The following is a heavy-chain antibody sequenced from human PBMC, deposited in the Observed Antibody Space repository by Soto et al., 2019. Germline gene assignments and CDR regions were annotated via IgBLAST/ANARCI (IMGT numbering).Heavy chain of an antibody. CDR2: ISYDGRNK. J-gene: IGHJ4*02. CDR1: GFTFSSYA. Sequence: QVQLVESGGGVVQPGRSLRLSCAASGFTFSSYAMHWVRQAPGKGLEWVAVISYDGRNKYYADSVKGRFTISRDNSKNTLYLQMNSLRAEDTAVYYCARAYEGDYFDDWGQGTLVTVSS. V-gene: IGHV3-30-3*01. CDR3: ARAYEGDYFDD. D-gene: IGHD3-16*01.